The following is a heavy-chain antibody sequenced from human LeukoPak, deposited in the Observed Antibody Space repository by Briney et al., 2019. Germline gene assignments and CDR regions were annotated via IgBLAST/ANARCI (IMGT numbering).Heavy chain of an antibody. CDR1: GYTFTSHY. D-gene: IGHD1-1*01. CDR2: ISPAGGGT. Sequence: GASVKASCKASGYTFTSHYVHWVRQAPGQGLEWMGMISPAGGGTTYAQRFQGRVTMTRDMSTSTVYMQLSSLRSEDTAIYYCARTTDYFDFWGQGTLVTVSS. CDR3: ARTTDYFDF. J-gene: IGHJ4*02. V-gene: IGHV1-46*01.